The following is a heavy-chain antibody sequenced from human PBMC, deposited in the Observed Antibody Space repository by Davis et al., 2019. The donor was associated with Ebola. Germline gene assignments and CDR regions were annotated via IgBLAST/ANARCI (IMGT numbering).Heavy chain of an antibody. V-gene: IGHV4-59*01. CDR2: IFYTGST. CDR3: ARKALSNHQIFDI. Sequence: SETLSLTCPVPGASFNRYYWNWIPQPPGKGLDWIGYIFYTGSTNYNPSLKSRVTISLDTSKNQFSLKVSSVTAADTAVYYCARKALSNHQIFDIWGQGTMVTVSS. D-gene: IGHD4-11*01. CDR1: GASFNRYY. J-gene: IGHJ3*02.